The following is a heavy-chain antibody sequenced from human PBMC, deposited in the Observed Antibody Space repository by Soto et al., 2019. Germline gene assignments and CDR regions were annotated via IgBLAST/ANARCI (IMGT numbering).Heavy chain of an antibody. CDR3: ARLPDSSSRLDNSFHY. CDR1: GFTFSNYA. V-gene: IGHV3-23*01. CDR2: IRGSGATT. Sequence: PGGSLSLSCAASGFTFSNYAMSWVRQAPGKGLEWVSAIRGSGATTDYAASVKGRFTISRDNSKNILYLPVNRLRAGDTAFYFCARLPDSSSRLDNSFHYWGQGTLVTGFS. J-gene: IGHJ4*02. D-gene: IGHD2-2*01.